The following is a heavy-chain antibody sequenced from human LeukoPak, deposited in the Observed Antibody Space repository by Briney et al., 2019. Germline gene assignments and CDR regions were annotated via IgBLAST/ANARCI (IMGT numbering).Heavy chain of an antibody. CDR3: AKDTSPRESLTGMDV. CDR2: IKQDGSEK. CDR1: GFTLSSYW. V-gene: IGHV3-7*03. J-gene: IGHJ6*02. Sequence: GGSLRLSCAASGFTLSSYWMSWVRQAPGKGLEWVANIKQDGSEKYYVDSVKGRFTISRDNAKNSLYLQMNSLRAEDTALYYCAKDTSPRESLTGMDVWGQGTTVTVSS.